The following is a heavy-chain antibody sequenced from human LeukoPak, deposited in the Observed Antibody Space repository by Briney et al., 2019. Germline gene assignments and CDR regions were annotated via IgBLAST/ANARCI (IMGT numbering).Heavy chain of an antibody. V-gene: IGHV4-39*07. CDR2: SFYRGSA. Sequence: SETLSLTCTVSGGSISSSSYYWGWIRQPPGKGLEWIGYSFYRGSAYYNPSLKSRVTISVDWSINQFSLKLSAVTAADTALYFCARTHSSAWLNWYFDLWGRGTLVTVSS. CDR1: GGSISSSSYY. D-gene: IGHD6-19*01. CDR3: ARTHSSAWLNWYFDL. J-gene: IGHJ2*01.